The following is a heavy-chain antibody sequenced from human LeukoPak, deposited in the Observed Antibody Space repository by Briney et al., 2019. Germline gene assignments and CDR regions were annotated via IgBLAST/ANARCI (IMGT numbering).Heavy chain of an antibody. V-gene: IGHV3-7*01. CDR2: IKEDGSEK. CDR3: VRYYDNDDGYSEDAFDI. J-gene: IGHJ3*02. D-gene: IGHD3-9*01. Sequence: GGSLRVSCAASGFTFIRYWMTWVRQAPGKGLEWVANIKEDGSEKNYADSMKGRLTISIDNAKNSLYLQMNSLRAEDTAVYYCVRYYDNDDGYSEDAFDIWGQGTMVTVSS. CDR1: GFTFIRYW.